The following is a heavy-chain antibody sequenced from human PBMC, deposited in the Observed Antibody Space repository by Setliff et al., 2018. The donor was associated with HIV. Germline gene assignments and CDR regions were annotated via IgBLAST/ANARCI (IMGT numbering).Heavy chain of an antibody. D-gene: IGHD2-8*02. Sequence: SETLSLTCAVSGYSISSAYYWGWIRQPPGKGLEWIGSIYHSGSTYYNPSLKSRVTISLDTSRNQFSLKLTSVTAADTAVYYCARRGMWSYETGGNPTATFDYWGQGVLVTVSS. CDR3: ARRGMWSYETGGNPTATFDY. J-gene: IGHJ4*02. CDR1: GYSISSAYY. CDR2: IYHSGST. V-gene: IGHV4-38-2*01.